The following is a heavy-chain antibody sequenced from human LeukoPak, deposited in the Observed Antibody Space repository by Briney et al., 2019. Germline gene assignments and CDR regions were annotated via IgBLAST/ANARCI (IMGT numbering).Heavy chain of an antibody. CDR2: INIDGSTT. J-gene: IGHJ4*02. V-gene: IGHV3-74*03. Sequence: GGSLRLSCAASGSTFSSYRMHWVRQVPGKGLVWVSRINIDGSTTTYADSVKGRFTISRDNAKNTLYLQMNSLRAEDTALYYCARVGGPGWYGYWGQGTLVTVSS. D-gene: IGHD6-19*01. CDR3: ARVGGPGWYGY. CDR1: GSTFSSYR.